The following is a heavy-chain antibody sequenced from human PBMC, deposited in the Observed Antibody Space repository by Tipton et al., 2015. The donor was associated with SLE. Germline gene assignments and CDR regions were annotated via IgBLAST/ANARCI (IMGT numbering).Heavy chain of an antibody. D-gene: IGHD5-18*01. V-gene: IGHV4-4*02. Sequence: TLSLTCAVSGGSIISSDWWSWVRQPPGKGLEYIGEIHHRGSTNYKSSLRDRVTISVDKSKNQFSLKLTSVTAADTAVYYCARWIPLTGINVWGQGAAVTVSS. CDR2: IHHRGST. J-gene: IGHJ6*02. CDR3: ARWIPLTGINV. CDR1: GGSIISSDW.